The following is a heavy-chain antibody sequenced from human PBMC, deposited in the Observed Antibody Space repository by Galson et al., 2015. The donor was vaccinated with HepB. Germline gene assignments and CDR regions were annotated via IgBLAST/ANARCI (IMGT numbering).Heavy chain of an antibody. CDR3: ARSSGWYFSVPFDY. CDR2: INAGNGNT. V-gene: IGHV1-3*01. CDR1: GYTFTSYA. Sequence: SVKVSCKASGYTFTSYAMHWVRQAPGQRLEWMGWINAGNGNTKYSQKFQGRVTITRDTSASTAYMELSSLRSEDTAVYYCARSSGWYFSVPFDYWGQGTLVTVSS. D-gene: IGHD6-19*01. J-gene: IGHJ4*02.